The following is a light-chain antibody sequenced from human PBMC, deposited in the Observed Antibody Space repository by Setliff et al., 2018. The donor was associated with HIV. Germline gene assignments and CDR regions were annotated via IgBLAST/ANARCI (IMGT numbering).Light chain of an antibody. CDR3: QVWDSSSDPRVV. J-gene: IGLJ2*01. Sequence: SYELTQLPSVSVAPGKTARITCGGNNIGGNSAHWYQQKPGQAPVLVVYDDSDRPAGIPERFSASNSGNTAILTISRVEAEDEADYYCQVWDSSSDPRVVFGGGTQLTVL. V-gene: IGLV3-21*03. CDR2: DDS. CDR1: NIGGNS.